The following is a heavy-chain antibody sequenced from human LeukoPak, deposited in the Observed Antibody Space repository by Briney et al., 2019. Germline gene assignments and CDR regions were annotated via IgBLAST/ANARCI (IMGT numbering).Heavy chain of an antibody. CDR3: ARGRSGFDI. V-gene: IGHV3-30*19. D-gene: IGHD1-14*01. CDR1: GFTFSSYG. CDR2: ISYDGSNK. J-gene: IGHJ3*02. Sequence: GGSLRLSCAASGFTFSSYGMHWVRQAPGKGLEWVAVISYDGSNKYYADSVKGRFTISRDNSKNTLYLQMNSLRAEDTAVYYCARGRSGFDIWGQGTMVTVSS.